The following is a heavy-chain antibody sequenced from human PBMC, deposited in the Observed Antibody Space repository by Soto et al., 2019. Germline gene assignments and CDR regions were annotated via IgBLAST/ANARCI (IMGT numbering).Heavy chain of an antibody. Sequence: GGSLRLSCAASGFTFSSYGMHWVRQAPGKGLEWVAVISYDGSNKYYADSVKGRFTISRDNSKNTLYLQMNSLRAEDTAVYYCAKDQFTMVRAFDYWGQGALVTVSS. V-gene: IGHV3-30*18. D-gene: IGHD3-10*01. CDR3: AKDQFTMVRAFDY. J-gene: IGHJ4*02. CDR1: GFTFSSYG. CDR2: ISYDGSNK.